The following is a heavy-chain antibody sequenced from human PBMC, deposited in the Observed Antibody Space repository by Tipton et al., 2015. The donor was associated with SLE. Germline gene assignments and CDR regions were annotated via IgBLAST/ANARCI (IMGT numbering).Heavy chain of an antibody. CDR3: AREGGYSSSSDAFDI. D-gene: IGHD6-6*01. Sequence: GSLRLSCTVSGGSISSSSYYWGWIRQPPGKGLEWIGSIYYSGSTYYNPSLKSRVTISVDTSKNQFSLKLSSVTAADTAVYYCAREGGYSSSSDAFDIWGQGTMVTVSS. V-gene: IGHV4-39*07. CDR1: GGSISSSSYY. J-gene: IGHJ3*02. CDR2: IYYSGST.